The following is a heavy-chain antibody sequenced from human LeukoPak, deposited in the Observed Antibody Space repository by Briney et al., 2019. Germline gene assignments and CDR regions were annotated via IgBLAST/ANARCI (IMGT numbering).Heavy chain of an antibody. CDR2: ISSDVSRQ. CDR3: AGRRSSGWYAY. V-gene: IGHV3-30*14. D-gene: IGHD6-19*01. J-gene: IGHJ4*02. CDR1: GFTFSSLA. Sequence: GGSLRLSCAASGFTFSSLAMHWVRQAPGKGLEWVAVISSDVSRQYYADSVKGRFTLSRDTSKNTVDLQMNSLRVEDTAVYYCAGRRSSGWYAYWGQGTLVTVSS.